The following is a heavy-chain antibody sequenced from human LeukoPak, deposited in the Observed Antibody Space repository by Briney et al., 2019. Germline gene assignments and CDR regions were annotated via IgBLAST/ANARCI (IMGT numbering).Heavy chain of an antibody. Sequence: GGSLRLSCAASGFTLNNYWMSWVRQAPGKGREGVANIKKDGSEKYYVDSVKGRFTISRDEAKNSLYLQMNSLRAADTAVYYCARAVNWPNGYWGQGTLVTVSS. CDR2: IKKDGSEK. J-gene: IGHJ4*02. V-gene: IGHV3-7*01. D-gene: IGHD1-1*01. CDR1: GFTLNNYW. CDR3: ARAVNWPNGY.